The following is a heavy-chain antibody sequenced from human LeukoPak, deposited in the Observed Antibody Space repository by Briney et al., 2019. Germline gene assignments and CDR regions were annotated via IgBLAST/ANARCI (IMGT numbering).Heavy chain of an antibody. Sequence: PGGSLRLSCAASGFTFSSYAMSWVGQAPGKGLEWVSAISGSGNSTYYADSVKGRFTISRDNSKNTLYLQMNSLRGEDTAVYYCAKGPRCSSTSCYSMGAFDFWGQGPMVTVSS. D-gene: IGHD2-2*01. CDR2: ISGSGNST. CDR1: GFTFSSYA. CDR3: AKGPRCSSTSCYSMGAFDF. V-gene: IGHV3-23*01. J-gene: IGHJ3*01.